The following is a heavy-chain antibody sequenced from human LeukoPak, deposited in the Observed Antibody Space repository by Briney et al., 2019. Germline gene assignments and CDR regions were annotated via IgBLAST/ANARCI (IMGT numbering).Heavy chain of an antibody. Sequence: PSETLSLTCTLSGGSISSGGYYWSWIRQHPGKGLEWIGYIYYSGSTYYNPSLKSRVTISVDTSKNQFSLKLSSVTAADTAVYYCARWVGSGGNWYFDLWGRGTLVTVSS. J-gene: IGHJ2*01. CDR1: GGSISSGGYY. V-gene: IGHV4-31*03. CDR3: ARWVGSGGNWYFDL. D-gene: IGHD3-10*01. CDR2: IYYSGST.